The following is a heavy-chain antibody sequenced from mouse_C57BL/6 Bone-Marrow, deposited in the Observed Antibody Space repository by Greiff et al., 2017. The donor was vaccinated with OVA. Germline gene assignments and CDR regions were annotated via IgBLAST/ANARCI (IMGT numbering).Heavy chain of an antibody. V-gene: IGHV5-4*01. D-gene: IGHD4-1*01. Sequence: EVMLVESGGGLVKPGGSLKLSCAASGFTFSSYAMSWVRQTPEKRLEWLATISDGGSYTYYPDNVKGRFTISRDNAKNNLYLQMSHLKSEDTAMYYCARENWDPFDYWGQGTTLTVSS. J-gene: IGHJ2*01. CDR1: GFTFSSYA. CDR2: ISDGGSYT. CDR3: ARENWDPFDY.